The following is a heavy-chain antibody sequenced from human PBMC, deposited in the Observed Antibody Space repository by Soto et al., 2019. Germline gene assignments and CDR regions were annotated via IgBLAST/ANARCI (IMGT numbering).Heavy chain of an antibody. CDR3: ARRSRESHYFDY. CDR2: IYYSGAT. CDR1: GGSISSGDYY. V-gene: IGHV4-31*03. D-gene: IGHD1-26*01. J-gene: IGHJ4*02. Sequence: QVQLQESGPGLVKPSQTLSLTCTVSGGSISSGDYYWSWIRQHPGKGLEWIGYIYYSGATYYNASLQSRTTMTLDTSKNQFSLKLHSVTAADTAVYYCARRSRESHYFDYWGQGTLVTVSS.